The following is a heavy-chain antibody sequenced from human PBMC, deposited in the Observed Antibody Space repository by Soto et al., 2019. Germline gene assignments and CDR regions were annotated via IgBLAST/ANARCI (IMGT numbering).Heavy chain of an antibody. J-gene: IGHJ4*02. CDR2: ISFDGSGK. CDR3: ARDLGGYVHLWDKSNY. CDR1: GFRFSGFA. Sequence: QVQLVESGGGVVQPGASLRLSCAASGFRFSGFAMHWVRQAPGKGLEWVAVISFDGSGKFYVDSVKGRFSISRDDFHSTVFLQMDSLRPEDTGVYYCARDLGGYVHLWDKSNYWGQGTLVNVSS. D-gene: IGHD5-12*01. V-gene: IGHV3-30*04.